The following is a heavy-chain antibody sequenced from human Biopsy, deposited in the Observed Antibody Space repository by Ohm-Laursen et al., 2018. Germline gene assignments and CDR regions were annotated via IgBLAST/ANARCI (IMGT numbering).Heavy chain of an antibody. D-gene: IGHD6-19*01. CDR2: INPDSGVT. J-gene: IGHJ4*02. Sequence: ASVKVSCKASGYTFSGYYMHWVRQAPGQGLEWMGWINPDSGVTDYAQKFQGRVTMTRDTSISTAYMELSRLGSDDTAVYYCARDKYRSWNYFDNWGQGSLVTVSS. CDR3: ARDKYRSWNYFDN. CDR1: GYTFSGYY. V-gene: IGHV1-2*02.